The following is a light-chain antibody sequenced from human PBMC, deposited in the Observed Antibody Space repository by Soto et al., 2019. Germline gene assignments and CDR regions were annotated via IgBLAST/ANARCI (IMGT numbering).Light chain of an antibody. CDR2: AVT. Sequence: QSAWTQPPSASRSPGQSVAISCPGTSSDVGGQNYVSWYQQHPGKAPNLIIYAVTERPSGVPDRFYDSKSGNTASLTVSGLQTEDEADYYCSSHAGNNNYVFGTGTKVTV. V-gene: IGLV2-8*01. CDR3: SSHAGNNNYV. J-gene: IGLJ1*01. CDR1: SSDVGGQNY.